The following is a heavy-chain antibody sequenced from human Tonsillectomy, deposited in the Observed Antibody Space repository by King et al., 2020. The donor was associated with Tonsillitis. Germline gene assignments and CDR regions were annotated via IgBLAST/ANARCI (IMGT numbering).Heavy chain of an antibody. D-gene: IGHD2-2*01. CDR2: IYTSGST. CDR3: ARIWGYCRSSCYEVGWYFDY. Sequence: QLQESGPGLVKPSETLSLTCTVSGGSISSYYWSWIRQPAGKGLEWIGRIYTSGSTNYNPSLKSRVTMSVDTSKNQFSLKLSSVTAADTAVYYCARIWGYCRSSCYEVGWYFDYWGQGTLVTVSS. J-gene: IGHJ4*02. V-gene: IGHV4-4*07. CDR1: GGSISSYY.